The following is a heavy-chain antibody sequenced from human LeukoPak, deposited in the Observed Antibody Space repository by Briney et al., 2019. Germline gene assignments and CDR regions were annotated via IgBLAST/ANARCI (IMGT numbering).Heavy chain of an antibody. Sequence: GGSLRLSCAASGFSVRTTYMSWVRQAPGKGLEWVSVLYTGGGTDHADSVKGRFTISRDNSKNTLSLQINSLRAEDTAVYYCAKFSPYDFLTGSKYYFDFWGQGALVTVSS. V-gene: IGHV3-53*01. D-gene: IGHD3-9*01. J-gene: IGHJ4*02. CDR1: GFSVRTTY. CDR3: AKFSPYDFLTGSKYYFDF. CDR2: LYTGGGT.